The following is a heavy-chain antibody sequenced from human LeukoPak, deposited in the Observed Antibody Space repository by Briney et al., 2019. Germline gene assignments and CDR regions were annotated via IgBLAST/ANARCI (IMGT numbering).Heavy chain of an antibody. D-gene: IGHD5-18*01. Sequence: ESLRLSCTASGFSFSSYWMSWIRQPPGKGLEWIGEINHSGSTNYDPSLKSRVTISVDTSKNQFSLKLSSVTAADTAVYYCARARGYSYSRNWFDPWGQGTLVTVSS. J-gene: IGHJ5*02. CDR3: ARARGYSYSRNWFDP. CDR1: GFSFSSYW. CDR2: INHSGST. V-gene: IGHV4-34*01.